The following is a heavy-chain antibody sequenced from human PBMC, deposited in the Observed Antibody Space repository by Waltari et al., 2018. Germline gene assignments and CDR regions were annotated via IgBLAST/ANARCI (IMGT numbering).Heavy chain of an antibody. CDR2: ISSGGTTK. CDR1: GGSISSYS. D-gene: IGHD5-12*01. V-gene: IGHV3-11*01. Sequence: QVQLQESGPGLVKPSETLSLTCTVSGGSISSYSWSWIRQPPGKGLEWVSYISSGGTTKYYADSVRGRFIISRDNAKNTLYLQMNSLRVEDTAVYYCARDRGQSGYGEAYWGQGTLVTVSS. CDR3: ARDRGQSGYGEAY. J-gene: IGHJ4*02.